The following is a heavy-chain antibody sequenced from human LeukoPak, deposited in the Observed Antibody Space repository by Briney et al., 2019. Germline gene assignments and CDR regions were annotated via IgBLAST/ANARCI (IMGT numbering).Heavy chain of an antibody. CDR1: GGSISSYY. D-gene: IGHD6-13*01. CDR2: IYYGGNT. Sequence: SETLSLTCTVSGGSISSYYWSWIRQPPGKGLEGIGYIYYGGNTNYNPSLKSRVTISIDTSNNQFSLKLTSVTAADTAVYYCARTPITTAGMLDNWGQGTLVTVSP. V-gene: IGHV4-59*08. CDR3: ARTPITTAGMLDN. J-gene: IGHJ4*02.